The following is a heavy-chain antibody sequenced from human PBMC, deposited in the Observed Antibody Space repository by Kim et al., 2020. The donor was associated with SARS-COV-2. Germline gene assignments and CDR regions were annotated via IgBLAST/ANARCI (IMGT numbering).Heavy chain of an antibody. CDR1: GFTFSSYA. V-gene: IGHV3-23*01. CDR3: AKDGAYYYDSSGYVDY. CDR2: ISGSGGST. J-gene: IGHJ4*02. D-gene: IGHD3-22*01. Sequence: GGSLRLSCAASGFTFSSYAMSWVRQAPGKGLEWVSAISGSGGSTYYADSVKGRFTISRDNSKNTLYLQMNSLRAEDTAVYYCAKDGAYYYDSSGYVDYWGQGTLVTVSS.